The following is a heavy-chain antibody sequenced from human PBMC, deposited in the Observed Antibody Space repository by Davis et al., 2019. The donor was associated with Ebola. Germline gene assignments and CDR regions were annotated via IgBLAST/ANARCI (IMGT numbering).Heavy chain of an antibody. CDR3: AIGGRAGGFDY. Sequence: AASVKVSCKASGYTFTAYFIHWVRQAPGQGLEWMGRFDPEDGERIYAQKFQGRVTMTDDTSTDTAYMKLTSLRYEDTAVYYCAIGGRAGGFDYWGQGTLVTVSS. V-gene: IGHV1-24*01. J-gene: IGHJ4*02. CDR2: FDPEDGER. CDR1: GYTFTAYF.